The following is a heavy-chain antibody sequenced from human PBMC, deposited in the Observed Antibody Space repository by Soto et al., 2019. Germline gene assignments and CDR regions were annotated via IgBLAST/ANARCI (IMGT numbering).Heavy chain of an antibody. Sequence: QVKLVQSGAEVKKPGSSVKVSCKASGGTFSSYTISWVRQAPGQGLEWMGRIIPILGIANYAQKFQGRVTITADKSPSTAYMELSTLRSEDTAVYYCASHGSYYYGSGSYPLHGMDVWGQGTTVTVSS. CDR3: ASHGSYYYGSGSYPLHGMDV. V-gene: IGHV1-69*02. D-gene: IGHD3-10*01. CDR1: GGTFSSYT. J-gene: IGHJ6*02. CDR2: IIPILGIA.